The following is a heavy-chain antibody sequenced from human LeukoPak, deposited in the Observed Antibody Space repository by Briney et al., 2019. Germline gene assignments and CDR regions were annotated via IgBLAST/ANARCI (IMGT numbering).Heavy chain of an antibody. Sequence: GGSLRLSCAASGFSFGSYGMHWVRQAPGKGLEWVAFIRYGGSHQFYADSVRGRFTISRDNPKNTLYLQMDSLRGEDTAVYFCARDSGTWFYLQDWGQGTLVTVSS. CDR1: GFSFGSYG. V-gene: IGHV3-30*02. CDR2: IRYGGSHQ. CDR3: ARDSGTWFYLQD. D-gene: IGHD2/OR15-2a*01. J-gene: IGHJ1*01.